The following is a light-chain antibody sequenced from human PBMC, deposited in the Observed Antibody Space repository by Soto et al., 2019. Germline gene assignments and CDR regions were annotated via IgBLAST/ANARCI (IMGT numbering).Light chain of an antibody. CDR2: GAS. Sequence: DIVVTQSPATLSVSLGERATISCRASQSVSGNLAWYQQKPGQAPRLLIYGASTRATGIPSRFSGSGSGTEFTLTISSLLPEDCAAYYCQQYNNWPLAFGQGTKVEIK. V-gene: IGKV3-15*01. J-gene: IGKJ1*01. CDR1: QSVSGN. CDR3: QQYNNWPLA.